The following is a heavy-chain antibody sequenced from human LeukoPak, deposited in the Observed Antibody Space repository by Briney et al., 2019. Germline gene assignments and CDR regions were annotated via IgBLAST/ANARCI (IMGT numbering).Heavy chain of an antibody. CDR1: GGSFSGYY. CDR3: ARGRIAAAGPRRGYYYYGMDV. Sequence: SETLSLTCAVYGGSFSGYYWSWIRQPPGKGLEWIGEINHSGSTNYNPSLKSRVTISVDTSKNQFSLKLGSVTAADTAVYYCARGRIAAAGPRRGYYYYGMDVWGQGTTVTVSS. J-gene: IGHJ6*02. D-gene: IGHD6-13*01. CDR2: INHSGST. V-gene: IGHV4-34*01.